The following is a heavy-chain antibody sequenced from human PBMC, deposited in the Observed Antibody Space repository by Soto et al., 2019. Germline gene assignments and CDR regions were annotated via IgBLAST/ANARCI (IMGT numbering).Heavy chain of an antibody. CDR2: ISYDGSNK. CDR1: GFTFSSYG. J-gene: IGHJ6*02. D-gene: IGHD6-13*01. V-gene: IGHV3-30*18. CDR3: AKTKYSSSWYHNYYSMDV. Sequence: QVQLVESGGGVVQPGRSLRLSCAASGFTFSSYGMHWVRQAPGKGLEWVAVISYDGSNKYYADSVKGRFTISRDNSKNTLYLQMNGLRAEDTAVYYCAKTKYSSSWYHNYYSMDVWGQGTTGTVSS.